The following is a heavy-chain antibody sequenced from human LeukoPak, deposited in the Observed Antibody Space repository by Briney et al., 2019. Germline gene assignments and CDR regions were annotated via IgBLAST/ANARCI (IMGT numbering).Heavy chain of an antibody. Sequence: ASVKVSCKASGYTFTGYYMHWVRQAPGQGLEWMGWINPNSGGTNYAQKFQGRVTMTRDTSISTAHMELSRLRSDDTAVYYCARGLRIAARPSAPTTTLGEDYWGQGTLVTVSS. CDR2: INPNSGGT. V-gene: IGHV1-2*02. CDR3: ARGLRIAARPSAPTTTLGEDY. CDR1: GYTFTGYY. J-gene: IGHJ4*02. D-gene: IGHD6-6*01.